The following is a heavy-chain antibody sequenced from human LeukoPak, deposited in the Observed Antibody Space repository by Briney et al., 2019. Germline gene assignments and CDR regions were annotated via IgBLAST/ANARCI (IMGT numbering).Heavy chain of an antibody. CDR3: ARVRSATPDYYYYMDV. CDR2: IYTSGST. J-gene: IGHJ6*03. V-gene: IGHV4-4*07. D-gene: IGHD5-24*01. CDR1: GGSISSYY. Sequence: SETLSLTCTVSGGSISSYYWSWIRQPAGKGLEWIGRIYTSGSTNYNPSLKSRVTISVDTSKNQFSLKLSSVTAADTAVYYCARVRSATPDYYYYMDVWGKGTTVTISS.